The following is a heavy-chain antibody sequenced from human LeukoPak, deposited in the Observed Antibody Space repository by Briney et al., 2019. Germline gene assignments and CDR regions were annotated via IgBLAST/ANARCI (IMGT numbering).Heavy chain of an antibody. CDR3: ARDGRYYYAFDI. CDR1: GFTFSSYG. Sequence: GGSLRLPCTASGFTFSSYGMSWVRQAPGKGLEWVSAISGSGGSTYYADSVKGRFTISRDNSKNTLYLQMNSLRAEDTAVYYCARDGRYYYAFDIWGQGTMVTVSS. CDR2: ISGSGGST. D-gene: IGHD1-26*01. V-gene: IGHV3-23*01. J-gene: IGHJ3*02.